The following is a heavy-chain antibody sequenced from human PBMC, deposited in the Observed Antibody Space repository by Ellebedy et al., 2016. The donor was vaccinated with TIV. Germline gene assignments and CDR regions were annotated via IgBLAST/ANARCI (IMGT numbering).Heavy chain of an antibody. CDR1: GFTVSSNY. CDR3: ARGRTGYSSGWYYFDY. CDR2: IYSGGST. Sequence: GESLKISXAASGFTVSSNYMSWVRQAPGKGLEWVSVIYSGGSTYYADSVKGRFTISRDNSKNTLYLQMNSLRAEDTAVYYCARGRTGYSSGWYYFDYWGQGTLVTVSS. J-gene: IGHJ4*02. V-gene: IGHV3-66*01. D-gene: IGHD6-19*01.